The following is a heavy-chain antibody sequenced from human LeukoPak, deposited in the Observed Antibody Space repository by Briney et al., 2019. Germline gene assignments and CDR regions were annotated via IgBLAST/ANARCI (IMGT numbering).Heavy chain of an antibody. Sequence: SETLSLTCTVSGGSISSSYYYWGWIRQPPGKGLEWIGEINHSGSTNYNPSLKSRVTISVDTSKNQFSLKLSSVTAADTAVYYCARTGMTTVTTRAFDIWGQGTMVTVSS. CDR1: GGSISSSYYY. J-gene: IGHJ3*02. CDR3: ARTGMTTVTTRAFDI. V-gene: IGHV4-39*07. CDR2: INHSGST. D-gene: IGHD4-17*01.